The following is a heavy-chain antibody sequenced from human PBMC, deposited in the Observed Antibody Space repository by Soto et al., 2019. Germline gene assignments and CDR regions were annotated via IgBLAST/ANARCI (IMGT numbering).Heavy chain of an antibody. CDR1: GYTFTSYA. CDR3: ARAVAVPADFDY. V-gene: IGHV1-3*01. Sequence: ASVKVSCKASGYTFTSYAMHWVHQAPGQRLEWMGWINAGNGNTKYSQKFQGRVTITRDTSASTAYMELSSLRSEDTAVYFCARAVAVPADFDYWGQGTLVTAPQ. J-gene: IGHJ4*02. D-gene: IGHD6-19*01. CDR2: INAGNGNT.